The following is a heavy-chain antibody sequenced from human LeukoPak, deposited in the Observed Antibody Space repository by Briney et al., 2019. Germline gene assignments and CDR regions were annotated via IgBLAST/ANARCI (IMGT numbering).Heavy chain of an antibody. J-gene: IGHJ3*02. V-gene: IGHV1-24*01. CDR3: ATAYGDYYVSGRDAFDI. Sequence: VASVKASCKVSGYTLTELSMHWVRQAPGKGLEWMGGFDPEDGETIYAQKFQGRVTMTEDTSTDTAYMELSSLRSEDTAVYYCATAYGDYYVSGRDAFDIWGQGTMVTVSS. CDR1: GYTLTELS. CDR2: FDPEDGET. D-gene: IGHD4-17*01.